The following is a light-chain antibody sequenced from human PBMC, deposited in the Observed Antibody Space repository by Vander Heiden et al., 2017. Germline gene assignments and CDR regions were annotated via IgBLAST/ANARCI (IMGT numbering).Light chain of an antibody. J-gene: IGKJ4*01. CDR1: QSISSY. Sequence: DIQMTQSPSSLSASVGDRVTISCRASQSISSYLNWYQLKPGRAPKLLVYSTSTLPSGVPSRFNGNGSGTDFTLSITRLQPEDFATYFCQQRDIAALSFGGGTKVEIK. CDR2: STS. V-gene: IGKV1-39*01. CDR3: QQRDIAALS.